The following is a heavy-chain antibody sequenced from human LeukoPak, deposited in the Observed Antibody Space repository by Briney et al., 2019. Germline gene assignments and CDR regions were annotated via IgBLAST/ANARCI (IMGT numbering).Heavy chain of an antibody. CDR3: ARDQFRAAEQKDY. J-gene: IGHJ4*02. CDR2: ISAYNGNT. D-gene: IGHD5-24*01. V-gene: IGHV1-18*01. CDR1: GYTFTSYG. Sequence: ASVKVSCKASGYTFTSYGISWVRQAHGQGIEWMGWISAYNGNTNYAQKLQGRVTMTTDTSTSTAYIELRSLRSDDTAVYYCARDQFRAAEQKDYGGQGTLVTVSS.